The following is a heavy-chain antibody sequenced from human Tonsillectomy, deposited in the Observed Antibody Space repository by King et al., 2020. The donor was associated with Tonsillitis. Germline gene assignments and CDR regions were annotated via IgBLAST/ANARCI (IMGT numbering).Heavy chain of an antibody. CDR1: GFTFSSYS. D-gene: IGHD3-22*01. J-gene: IGHJ4*02. Sequence: VQLVESGGGLVKPGGSLRLSCAASGFTFSSYSMNWVRQAPGKGLEWVSSISSSSSYIYYADSVKGRFTISRDNAKNSLYLQMNSLRAEDTAVYYCARPQTYYYDSSGYPIDYWGQGTLVTVS. CDR2: ISSSSSYI. CDR3: ARPQTYYYDSSGYPIDY. V-gene: IGHV3-21*01.